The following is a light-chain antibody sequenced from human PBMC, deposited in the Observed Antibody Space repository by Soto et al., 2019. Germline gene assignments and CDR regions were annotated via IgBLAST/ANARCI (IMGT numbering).Light chain of an antibody. CDR2: GIS. V-gene: IGKV3-15*01. CDR1: QSVDSN. CDR3: QQHSKWPIT. J-gene: IGKJ5*01. Sequence: EIGMTQSPGTLSLSPGETATLSCMASQSVDSNYLAWYQQKPGQAPRLLVYGISTRATDIPARFSGSGSGTEFTLTISSRQSEDFGIYYCQQHSKWPITFGQGTRLAIK.